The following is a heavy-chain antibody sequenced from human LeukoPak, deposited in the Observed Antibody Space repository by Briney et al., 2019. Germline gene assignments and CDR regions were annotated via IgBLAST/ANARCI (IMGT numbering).Heavy chain of an antibody. CDR2: INPNSGGT. D-gene: IGHD1-26*01. CDR1: GGTFSSYY. Sequence: ASVKVSCKASGGTFSSYYMHWVRQAPGQGLEWMGWINPNSGGTNYAQKFQGRVTMTRDTSISTAYMELSRLRSDDTAVYYCARDSGSQDVDYWGQGTLVTVSS. J-gene: IGHJ4*02. V-gene: IGHV1-2*02. CDR3: ARDSGSQDVDY.